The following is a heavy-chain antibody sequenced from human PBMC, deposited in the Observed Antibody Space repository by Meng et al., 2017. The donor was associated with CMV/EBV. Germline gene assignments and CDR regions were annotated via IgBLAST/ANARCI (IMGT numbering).Heavy chain of an antibody. CDR2: INHSGST. Sequence: QVQLQQWGAGLFKPSETLSLPCAVYGGSFSGYYWSWIRQPPGKGLEWIGEINHSGSTNYNPSLKSRVTISVDTSKNQFSLKLSSVTAADTAVYYCARGGNWFDPWGQGTLVTVSS. J-gene: IGHJ5*02. CDR1: GGSFSGYY. CDR3: ARGGNWFDP. V-gene: IGHV4-34*01.